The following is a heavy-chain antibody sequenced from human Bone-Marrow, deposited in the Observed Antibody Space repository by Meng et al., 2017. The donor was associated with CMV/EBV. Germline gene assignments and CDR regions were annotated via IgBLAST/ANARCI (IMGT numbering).Heavy chain of an antibody. CDR1: GGSISSSSYY. D-gene: IGHD3-3*01. V-gene: IGHV4-39*07. CDR3: ARDGPLNYDFWSGSINWFAP. CDR2: IYYRGRT. J-gene: IGHJ5*02. Sequence: SETLSLPCTVSGGSISSSSYYWGWIRQPPGKGLEWIGSIYYRGRTYYNPSLKSRVTISVDTSKNQFFLKLSPVTAAGTAVYYCARDGPLNYDFWSGSINWFAPWGQGTRVPVYS.